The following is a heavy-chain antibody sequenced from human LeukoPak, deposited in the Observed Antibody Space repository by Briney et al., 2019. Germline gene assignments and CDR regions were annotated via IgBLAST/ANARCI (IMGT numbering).Heavy chain of an antibody. CDR2: IYHSGST. Sequence: SETLSLTCAVSGGSISSSNWWSWVRQPPGKGLEWIGEIYHSGSTNYNPSLKSRVTISVDKSKNQFSLKLSSVTAADTAVYYCASWEQHPHGAFDIWGQGTMVTVSS. J-gene: IGHJ3*02. V-gene: IGHV4-4*02. D-gene: IGHD1-26*01. CDR1: GGSISSSNW. CDR3: ASWEQHPHGAFDI.